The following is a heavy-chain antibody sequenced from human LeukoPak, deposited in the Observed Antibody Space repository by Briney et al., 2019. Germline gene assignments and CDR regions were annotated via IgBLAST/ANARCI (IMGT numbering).Heavy chain of an antibody. D-gene: IGHD3-22*01. CDR1: GYSFPTSW. V-gene: IGHV5-51*01. Sequence: GESLKISCKGFGYSFPTSWIGWVRQMPGKGLEWMGIIYPGDSDTRYSPSFQGQVTISADKSISTAYLQWSSLKASDTAMYYCASHYYDSSGLRAQGDDAFDIWGQGTMVTVSS. J-gene: IGHJ3*02. CDR3: ASHYYDSSGLRAQGDDAFDI. CDR2: IYPGDSDT.